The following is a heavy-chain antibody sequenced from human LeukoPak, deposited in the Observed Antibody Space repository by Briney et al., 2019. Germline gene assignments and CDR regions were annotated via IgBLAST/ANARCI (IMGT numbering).Heavy chain of an antibody. Sequence: GGSLRLPCAASGINFRSSGMHWVRQAPGKGLEWVTFIQNDGSDKYYAASVKGRFTISRDNSKNTVYLHMASLRADDTALYYCAREGGRAVPGRFDQWGQGTLVTVSS. CDR3: AREGGRAVPGRFDQ. D-gene: IGHD6-13*01. CDR1: GINFRSSG. V-gene: IGHV3-30*02. J-gene: IGHJ4*02. CDR2: IQNDGSDK.